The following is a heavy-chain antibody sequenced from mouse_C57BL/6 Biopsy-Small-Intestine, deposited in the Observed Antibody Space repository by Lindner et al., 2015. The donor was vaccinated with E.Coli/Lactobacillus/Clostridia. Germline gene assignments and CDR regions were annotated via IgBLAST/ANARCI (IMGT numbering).Heavy chain of an antibody. J-gene: IGHJ2*01. V-gene: IGHV1-9*01. CDR2: ILPGGGPT. Sequence: VQLQESGTELMKPGASVNLSCKATGYTFTDFRMEWVKQRPGHGLEWIGEILPGGGPTNYNEKFKGKATFTADTSSNTVYMLLNSLTTEDSAIYYCARRWFLDYWGQGTTLTVSS. CDR3: ARRWFLDY. D-gene: IGHD2-3*01. CDR1: GYTFTDFR.